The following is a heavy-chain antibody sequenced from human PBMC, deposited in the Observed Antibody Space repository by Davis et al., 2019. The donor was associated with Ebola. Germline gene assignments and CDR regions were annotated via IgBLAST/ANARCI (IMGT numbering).Heavy chain of an antibody. J-gene: IGHJ4*02. CDR3: ARSRGSSDIVVVPAAFDY. D-gene: IGHD2-2*01. Sequence: ASVKVSCKASGYTFTNYGITWVRQAPGQGLEWMGWINPHNGNTNYAQNVQGRVTMTTDTSTSTAYMELRSLRSDDTAVYYCARSRGSSDIVVVPAAFDYWGQGTLVTVSS. V-gene: IGHV1-18*04. CDR1: GYTFTNYG. CDR2: INPHNGNT.